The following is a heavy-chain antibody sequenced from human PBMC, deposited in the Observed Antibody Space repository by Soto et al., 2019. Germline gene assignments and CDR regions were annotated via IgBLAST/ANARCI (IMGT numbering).Heavy chain of an antibody. D-gene: IGHD6-19*01. CDR1: GFNFSNYA. Sequence: EEQLLESGGGLVQPGGSLRLSCTASGFNFSNYALNWVRQVPGKGLEWVSGISGSAAGTYYTDSVQGRFTISRDNSKNTLYLQMNSLRAEDTALYYCAKSRSAVAAYWYFDIWGRGTLVTVSS. CDR2: ISGSAAGT. J-gene: IGHJ2*01. V-gene: IGHV3-23*01. CDR3: AKSRSAVAAYWYFDI.